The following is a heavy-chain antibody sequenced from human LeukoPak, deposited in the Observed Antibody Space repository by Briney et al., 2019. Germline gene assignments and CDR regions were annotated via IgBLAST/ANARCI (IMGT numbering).Heavy chain of an antibody. CDR1: GYTFTNYA. J-gene: IGHJ5*02. Sequence: ASVKVSCKASGYTFTNYAINWVRQAPGQGLEWMGWTNTNTGNPTYAQGFTGRFVFSLDTSVSTAYLQISSLKAEDTAVYYCARAGTIAARPANCFDPWGQGTLVTVSS. D-gene: IGHD6-6*01. CDR2: TNTNTGNP. V-gene: IGHV7-4-1*02. CDR3: ARAGTIAARPANCFDP.